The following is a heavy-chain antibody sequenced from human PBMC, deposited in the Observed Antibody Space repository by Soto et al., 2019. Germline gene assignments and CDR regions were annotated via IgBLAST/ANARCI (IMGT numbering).Heavy chain of an antibody. J-gene: IGHJ4*02. CDR3: AKDRERLGELSSFDY. CDR1: GFTFSSYV. D-gene: IGHD3-16*02. V-gene: IGHV3-23*01. CDR2: ISGSGGST. Sequence: EVQLLESGGGLVQPGGSLRLSCAASGFTFSSYVMSWVRQAPGKGLEWVSAISGSGGSTYYADSVKGRFTISRDNSKNTLYLQMNSLRAEDTAVYYCAKDRERLGELSSFDYWGQGTLVTVSS.